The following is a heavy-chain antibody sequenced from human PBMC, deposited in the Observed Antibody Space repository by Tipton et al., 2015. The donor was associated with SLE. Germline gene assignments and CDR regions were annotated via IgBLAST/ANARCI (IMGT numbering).Heavy chain of an antibody. CDR1: GFTFNTYP. D-gene: IGHD3-3*01. CDR3: ARGSRFLEWLSHHYMDV. J-gene: IGHJ6*03. Sequence: SLRLSCAASGFTFNTYPMHWVRQAPGKGLEYVSAITGAGGSTYYGDSVRGRFTISRDNSKNTVYLQVGSLRVEDTAVYYCARGSRFLEWLSHHYMDVWGKGTTVTVSS. V-gene: IGHV3-64*02. CDR2: ITGAGGST.